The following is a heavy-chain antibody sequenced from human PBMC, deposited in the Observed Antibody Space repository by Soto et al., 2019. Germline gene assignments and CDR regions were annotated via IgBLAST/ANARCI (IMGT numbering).Heavy chain of an antibody. CDR3: AREDCSGGSCYSGY. CDR1: GYTFTSYG. J-gene: IGHJ4*02. V-gene: IGHV1-18*01. CDR2: ISAYNGNT. Sequence: VASVKVSCKASGYTFTSYGISWVRQAPGQGLEWMGWISAYNGNTNYAQKLQGRVTMTTDTSTSTAYMELRSLRSDDTAVYYCAREDCSGGSCYSGYWGQGTLVTVSS. D-gene: IGHD2-15*01.